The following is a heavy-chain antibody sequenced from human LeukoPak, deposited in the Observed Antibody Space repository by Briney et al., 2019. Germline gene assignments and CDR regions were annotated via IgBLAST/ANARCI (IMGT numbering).Heavy chain of an antibody. CDR3: ATGFIGQQLVRDY. D-gene: IGHD6-13*01. J-gene: IGHJ4*02. CDR1: GYTLTELS. CDR2: FDPEDGET. Sequence: PGASVKVSCKVSGYTLTELSMRWVRQAPGKGLEWMGGFDPEDGETIYAQKFQGRVTMTEDTSTDTAYMELSSLRSEDTAVYYCATGFIGQQLVRDYWGQGTLVTVSS. V-gene: IGHV1-24*01.